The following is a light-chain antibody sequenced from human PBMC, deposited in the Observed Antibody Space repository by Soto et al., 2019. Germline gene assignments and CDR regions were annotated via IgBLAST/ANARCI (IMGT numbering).Light chain of an antibody. Sequence: QAVVTQEPSLTVSPGGTVTLTCGSSTGAVTSGHYPYWFQQKPGQAPRTLIYDTSNKHSWTPARFSGSLLGGKAALTLSGAQPEDEAEYYCLLYYSGARVRVFGTGTKVTVL. V-gene: IGLV7-46*01. CDR2: DTS. CDR1: TGAVTSGHY. CDR3: LLYYSGARVRV. J-gene: IGLJ1*01.